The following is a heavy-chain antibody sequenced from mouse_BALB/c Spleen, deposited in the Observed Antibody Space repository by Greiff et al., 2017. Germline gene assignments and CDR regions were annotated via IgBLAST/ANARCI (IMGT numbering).Heavy chain of an antibody. D-gene: IGHD2-1*01. Sequence: LVESGPELVKPGASVKVSCKASGYAFTSYNMYWVKQSHGKSLEWIGYIDPYNGGTSYNQKFKGKATLTVDKSSSTAYMHLNSLTSEDSAVYYCASPLMVTTGFAYWGQGTLVTVSA. J-gene: IGHJ3*01. CDR3: ASPLMVTTGFAY. CDR1: GYAFTSYN. CDR2: IDPYNGGT. V-gene: IGHV1S135*01.